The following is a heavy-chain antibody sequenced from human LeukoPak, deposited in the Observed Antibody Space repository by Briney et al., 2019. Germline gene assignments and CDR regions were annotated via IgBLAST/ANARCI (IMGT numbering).Heavy chain of an antibody. Sequence: ASVKVSCKASGYTFTSYDINWVLQATGHGLEWMGWMNPNSGNTGYAQKFQGRVTMTRNTSISTAYMELSSLRSEDTAVYYCARGGDYGDFPSYWGQGTLVTVSS. V-gene: IGHV1-8*01. J-gene: IGHJ4*02. CDR3: ARGGDYGDFPSY. CDR2: MNPNSGNT. D-gene: IGHD4-17*01. CDR1: GYTFTSYD.